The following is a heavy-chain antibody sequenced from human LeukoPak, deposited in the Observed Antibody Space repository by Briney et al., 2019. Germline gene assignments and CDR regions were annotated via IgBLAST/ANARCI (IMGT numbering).Heavy chain of an antibody. J-gene: IGHJ4*02. D-gene: IGHD3-10*01. Sequence: ASVKVSCKASGYTFTGYYMHWVRQAPGQGLEWMGWINPTSGGTNYEQKFQGRVTMTRDTSIRTAYMELSRLRSDDTAVYYCARDEGSYGSGSYPYDYWGQGTLVTVSS. V-gene: IGHV1-2*02. CDR3: ARDEGSYGSGSYPYDY. CDR1: GYTFTGYY. CDR2: INPTSGGT.